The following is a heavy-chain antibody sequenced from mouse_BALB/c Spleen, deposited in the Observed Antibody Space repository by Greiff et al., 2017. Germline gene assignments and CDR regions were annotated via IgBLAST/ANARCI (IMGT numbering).Heavy chain of an antibody. V-gene: IGHV5-17*02. CDR3: ARSGDLYAMDY. CDR1: GFTFSSFG. D-gene: IGHD2-13*01. J-gene: IGHJ4*01. Sequence: EVKLMESGGGLVQPGGSRKLSCAASGFTFSSFGMHWVRQAPEKGLEWVAYISSGSSTIYYADTVKGRFTISRDNPKNTLFLQMTSLRSEDTAMYYCARSGDLYAMDYWGQGTSVTVSS. CDR2: ISSGSSTI.